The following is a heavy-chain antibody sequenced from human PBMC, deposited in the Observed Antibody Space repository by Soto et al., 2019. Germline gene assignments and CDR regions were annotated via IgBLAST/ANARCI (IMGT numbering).Heavy chain of an antibody. Sequence: PGESLKISCKGSGYSFTSYWIGWVRQMPGKGLEWMGIIYPGDSDTRYSPSFQGQVTISADKSISTAYLQWSSLKASDTAMCYCASGGSYYEGPDDAFDIWGQGTIVTVSS. D-gene: IGHD1-26*01. J-gene: IGHJ3*02. V-gene: IGHV5-51*01. CDR1: GYSFTSYW. CDR2: IYPGDSDT. CDR3: ASGGSYYEGPDDAFDI.